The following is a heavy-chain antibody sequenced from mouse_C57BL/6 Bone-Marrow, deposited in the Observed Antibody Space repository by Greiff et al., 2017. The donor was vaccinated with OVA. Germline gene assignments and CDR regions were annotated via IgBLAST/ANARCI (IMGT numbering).Heavy chain of an antibody. J-gene: IGHJ3*01. CDR1: GYTFTSYG. V-gene: IGHV1-81*01. CDR2: IYPRSGNT. Sequence: VQPQQSGAELARPGASVKLSCKASGYTFTSYGISWVKQRTGQGLEWIGEIYPRSGNTNYNEKFKGKATLTVDKSSSTAYMELRSLTSEDSAVYLFARKPEDYYGGSYRVTGTFAYWGQGTLVTVSA. D-gene: IGHD1-1*01. CDR3: ARKPEDYYGGSYRVTGTFAY.